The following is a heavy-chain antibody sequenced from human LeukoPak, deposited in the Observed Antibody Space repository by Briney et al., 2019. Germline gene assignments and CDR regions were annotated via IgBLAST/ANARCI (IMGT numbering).Heavy chain of an antibody. CDR3: ARDCGNGLFDP. J-gene: IGHJ5*02. Sequence: GGSLRLSCAASGFTFSRFWMSWVRQAPGKGLEWVANIKQDGSEKYYVDSVKGRFTISRDNAKNSLYLQMNSLRAEDTAVYYCARDCGNGLFDPWGQGTLVTVSS. CDR2: IKQDGSEK. V-gene: IGHV3-7*04. D-gene: IGHD6-19*01. CDR1: GFTFSRFW.